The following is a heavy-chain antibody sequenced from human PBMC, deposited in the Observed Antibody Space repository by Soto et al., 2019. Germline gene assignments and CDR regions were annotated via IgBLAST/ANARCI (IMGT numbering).Heavy chain of an antibody. D-gene: IGHD3-10*01. CDR2: IYYSGST. J-gene: IGHJ3*02. CDR3: ARRPGFGQAFDI. Sequence: QVQLQESGPGLVKPSETLSLTCTVSGGSISSYYWSWIRQPPGKGLEWIGYIYYSGSTNYNPSLKNRVTISVDTAKNQFSVQLSSVTAADTAVYYCARRPGFGQAFDIWGQGTMVTVSS. CDR1: GGSISSYY. V-gene: IGHV4-59*12.